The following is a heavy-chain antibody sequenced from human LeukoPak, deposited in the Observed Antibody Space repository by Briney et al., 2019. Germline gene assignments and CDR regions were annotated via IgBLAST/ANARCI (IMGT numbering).Heavy chain of an antibody. D-gene: IGHD2-2*01. CDR1: GFTFSSFS. J-gene: IGHJ6*03. CDR3: ARDQSCSSSSCYYYYYMDV. V-gene: IGHV3-21*01. CDR2: ISSSSSYI. Sequence: GGSLRLSCAASGFTFSSFSMNWVRQAPGKGLEWVSSISSSSSYIYYADSVKGRFTISRDNVKNSLYLQMNSLRAEDTAVYYCARDQSCSSSSCYYYYYMDVWGRGTTDTVSS.